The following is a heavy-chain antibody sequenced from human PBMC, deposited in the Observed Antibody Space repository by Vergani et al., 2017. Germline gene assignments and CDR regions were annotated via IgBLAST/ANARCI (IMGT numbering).Heavy chain of an antibody. V-gene: IGHV3-66*01. CDR2: LYNSGNT. J-gene: IGHJ4*02. D-gene: IGHD6-25*01. CDR3: ARDPRSRGSFFFDF. Sequence: EVQLVQSGGGLVQPGGSLTLSCAASGFTVSANYVGWVRQAPGKGLKWVAILYNSGNTFYADSVRGRFTISRDNSKNTVYLQVNRLRAGDTGLYYCARDPRSRGSFFFDFWGLGALVTVAS. CDR1: GFTVSANY.